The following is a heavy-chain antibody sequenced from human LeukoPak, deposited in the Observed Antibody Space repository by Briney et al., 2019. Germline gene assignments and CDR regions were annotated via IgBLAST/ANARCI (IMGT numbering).Heavy chain of an antibody. CDR1: GFSVSGKF. Sequence: GGSLRLSCAASGFSVSGKFMSWVRQAPGKGLEWVSIIHYDGKIRYAGSVGGRFTIYRDDSENTLFLQMNSLRVDDAAVYFCASGDGYLQPYWGQGTLVTVSS. J-gene: IGHJ4*02. D-gene: IGHD2-21*01. CDR2: IHYDGKI. CDR3: ASGDGYLQPY. V-gene: IGHV3-53*01.